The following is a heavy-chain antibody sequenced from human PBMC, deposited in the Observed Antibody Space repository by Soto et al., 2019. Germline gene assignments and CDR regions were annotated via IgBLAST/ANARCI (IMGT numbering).Heavy chain of an antibody. Sequence: SETLSLTCFVSGYSITAGGYYWSWIRHHPGKGLEWIGSFYSSGSIIYNPSLRSRVSISGDTSSNQFSMSLTSVTAADTARYYCSRMYSSGSGWFPPWGQGTLVTVSS. V-gene: IGHV4-31*03. CDR2: FYSSGSI. D-gene: IGHD6-19*01. J-gene: IGHJ5*02. CDR1: GYSITAGGYY. CDR3: SRMYSSGSGWFPP.